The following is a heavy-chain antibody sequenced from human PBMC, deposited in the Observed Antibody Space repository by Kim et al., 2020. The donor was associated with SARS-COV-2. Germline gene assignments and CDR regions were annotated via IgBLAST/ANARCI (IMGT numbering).Heavy chain of an antibody. D-gene: IGHD3-3*01. CDR1: GFTFSSYG. V-gene: IGHV3-30*18. CDR3: AKDPRNYDFWSGYFDY. CDR2: ISYDGSNK. Sequence: GGSLRLSCAASGFTFSSYGMHWVRQAPGKGLEWVAVISYDGSNKYYADSVKGRFTISRDNSKNTLYLQMNSLRAEDTAVYYCAKDPRNYDFWSGYFDYWGQGTLVTFSS. J-gene: IGHJ4*02.